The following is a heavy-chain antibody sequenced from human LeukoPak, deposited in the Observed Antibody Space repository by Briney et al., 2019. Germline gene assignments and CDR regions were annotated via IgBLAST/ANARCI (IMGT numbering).Heavy chain of an antibody. CDR3: ATDFGSSGYYYNS. Sequence: GASVKVSCKASGYTFTGYYMHWVRQAPGKGLEWMGGFDPEDGETIYAQKFQGRVTMTEDTSTDTAYMELSSLRSEDTAVYYCATDFGSSGYYYNSWGQGTLVTVSS. CDR2: FDPEDGET. CDR1: GYTFTGYY. D-gene: IGHD3-22*01. J-gene: IGHJ4*02. V-gene: IGHV1-24*01.